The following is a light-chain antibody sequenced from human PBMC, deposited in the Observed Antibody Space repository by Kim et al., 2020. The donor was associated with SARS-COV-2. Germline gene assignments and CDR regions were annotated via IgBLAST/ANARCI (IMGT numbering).Light chain of an antibody. CDR1: SIDVGSYNY. J-gene: IGLJ2*01. CDR3: CSYAGSYV. CDR2: DVS. V-gene: IGLV2-11*01. Sequence: SPGQSVTISCTGTSIDVGSYNYVSWYQQHPGKAPKLMIYDVSKRPSGVPDRFSGSKSGNTASLTISGLQAEDEADYYCCSYAGSYVFGGGTQLTVL.